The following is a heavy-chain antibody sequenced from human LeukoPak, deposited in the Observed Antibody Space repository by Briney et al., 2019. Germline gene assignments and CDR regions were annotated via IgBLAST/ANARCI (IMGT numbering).Heavy chain of an antibody. J-gene: IGHJ4*02. D-gene: IGHD3-22*01. V-gene: IGHV3-30-3*01. CDR1: GFTFSSYA. CDR2: ISYDGSNK. Sequence: GGSLRLSCAASGFTFSSYAMHWVRQAPGKGLEWVAVISYDGSNKYYADSVKGRFTISRDNSKNTLYLQMNSLRAEDTAVYYCASSYYYDSSGYYRGGYFDYWGQGTLVTVSS. CDR3: ASSYYYDSSGYYRGGYFDY.